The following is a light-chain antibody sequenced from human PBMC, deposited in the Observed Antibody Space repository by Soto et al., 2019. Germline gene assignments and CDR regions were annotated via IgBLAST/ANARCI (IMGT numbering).Light chain of an antibody. CDR1: SSDIGGYNY. CDR3: TSYAGSNNLV. CDR2: EVS. J-gene: IGLJ3*02. Sequence: QPVLTQPPSASRSPGQSVTISCTGTSSDIGGYNYVSWYQQHPGKAPKLIIYEVSKRPSGVPDRFSGSKSGNTASLTVSGLQAEDEADYYCTSYAGSNNLVFAGGTKLTVL. V-gene: IGLV2-8*02.